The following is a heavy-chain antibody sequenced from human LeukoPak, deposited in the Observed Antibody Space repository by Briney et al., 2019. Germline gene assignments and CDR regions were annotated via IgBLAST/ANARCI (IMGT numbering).Heavy chain of an antibody. CDR2: ISWSGGGM. D-gene: IGHD4-11*01. J-gene: IGHJ4*02. Sequence: SGGSLRLSCAASGISFSNYVMSWVRQAPGKGLEWVSGISWSGGGMGFADSVKGRFTISRDNAKNSLYLQMNSLRPEDTAFYYCAKERYSNSGGLDYWGQGTLVTVSS. V-gene: IGHV3-9*01. CDR1: GISFSNYV. CDR3: AKERYSNSGGLDY.